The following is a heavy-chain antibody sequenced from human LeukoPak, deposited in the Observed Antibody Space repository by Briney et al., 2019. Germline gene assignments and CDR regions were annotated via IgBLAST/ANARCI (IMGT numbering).Heavy chain of an antibody. CDR3: ARVMRYCSSTSCYIPLGY. J-gene: IGHJ4*02. Sequence: ASVKVSCKASGYTFTSYDINWVRQATGQGLEWMGWMNPNSGNTGYAQKFQGRVTITRNTSISTAYMELSSLRSEDTAVYYCARVMRYCSSTSCYIPLGYWGQGTLVTVPS. D-gene: IGHD2-2*02. CDR1: GYTFTSYD. V-gene: IGHV1-8*03. CDR2: MNPNSGNT.